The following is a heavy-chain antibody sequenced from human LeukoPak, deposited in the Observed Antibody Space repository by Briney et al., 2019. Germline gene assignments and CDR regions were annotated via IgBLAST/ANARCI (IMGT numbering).Heavy chain of an antibody. Sequence: SETLSLTCAVYGGSFSGYYWSWIRQPQGKGLEWIGEINHSGSTNYNPSLKSRVTISVDTSKNQFSLKLSSVTAADTAVYYCARATFGYYFDYWGQGTLVTVSS. D-gene: IGHD3-10*01. CDR3: ARATFGYYFDY. CDR2: INHSGST. CDR1: GGSFSGYY. J-gene: IGHJ4*02. V-gene: IGHV4-34*01.